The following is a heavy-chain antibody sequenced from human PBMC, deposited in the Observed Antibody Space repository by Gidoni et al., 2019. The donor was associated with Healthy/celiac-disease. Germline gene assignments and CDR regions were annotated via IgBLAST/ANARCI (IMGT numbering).Heavy chain of an antibody. CDR3: AKGAYCSGDCSRTPDLDY. V-gene: IGHV3-23*01. J-gene: IGHJ4*02. CDR2: IRGSGGST. CDR1: GFTFGSYA. D-gene: IGHD2-21*01. Sequence: EVQLLESGGGLVQPGGSLRPSCAAPGFTFGSYAMSWVRQAPGKGLEWVSGIRGSGGSTYYADSVKGRFTISRDNSKNTLYLQMNSLRAEDTAVYYCAKGAYCSGDCSRTPDLDYWGQGTLVTVSS.